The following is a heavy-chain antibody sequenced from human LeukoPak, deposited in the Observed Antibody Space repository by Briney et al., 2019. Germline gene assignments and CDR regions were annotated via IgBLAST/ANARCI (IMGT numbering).Heavy chain of an antibody. D-gene: IGHD2-2*01. J-gene: IGHJ4*02. CDR2: INHSGST. CDR1: GGSISSGGYY. V-gene: IGHV4-31*03. CDR3: ARPQVVPAAGTVFDY. Sequence: SQTLSLTCTVSGGSISSGGYYWTWIRQHPGKGLEWIGEINHSGSTNYNPSLKSRVTISVDTSKNQFSLKLSSVTAADTAVYYCARPQVVPAAGTVFDYWGQGTLVTVSS.